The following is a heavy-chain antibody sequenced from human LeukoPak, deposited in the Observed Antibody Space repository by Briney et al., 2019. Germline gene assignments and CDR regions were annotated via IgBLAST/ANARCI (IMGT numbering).Heavy chain of an antibody. CDR1: GYSFTSYG. V-gene: IGHV1-18*01. CDR2: ISAYNGNT. D-gene: IGHD2-2*01. CDR3: ARALLSTSSSPLDY. Sequence: ASVTVSCKASGYSFTSYGISWVRQAPGQGLEWMGWISAYNGNTNYAQKLQGRVTMTTDTSTTTAYMELTSLRSDDTAVYYCARALLSTSSSPLDYWGQGTLVTVSS. J-gene: IGHJ4*02.